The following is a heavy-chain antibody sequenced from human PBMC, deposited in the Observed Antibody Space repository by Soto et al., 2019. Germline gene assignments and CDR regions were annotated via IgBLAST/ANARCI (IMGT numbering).Heavy chain of an antibody. J-gene: IGHJ3*01. Sequence: QVTLKESGPVLVKPTETLTLTCTVSGFSLSNIRMGVSWIRQPPGKALEWLARIFSNDEKSYSTSLRSRLTNSKDTANSQGVPYHAHHEPGDRGPKFRASINSVATHDCFYFLGQGKKGT. CDR1: GFSLSNIRMG. CDR2: IFSNDEK. V-gene: IGHV2-26*01. CDR3: ASINSVATHDCFYF. D-gene: IGHD2-21*01.